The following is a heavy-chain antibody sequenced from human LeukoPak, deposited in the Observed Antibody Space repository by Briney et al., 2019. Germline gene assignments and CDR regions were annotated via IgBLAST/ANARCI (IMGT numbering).Heavy chain of an antibody. D-gene: IGHD3-10*01. V-gene: IGHV3-73*01. CDR1: GFTFSGSA. CDR3: TRLSATS. Sequence: PGGSLKLSCAASGFTFSGSAIHWVRQASGKGLEWIGRIRSKANSYATSYAASVKDRFTNSRDDSKNTAYLQMNSLKTEDTAVYYCTRLSATSWGQGTLVTVSS. J-gene: IGHJ4*02. CDR2: IRSKANSYAT.